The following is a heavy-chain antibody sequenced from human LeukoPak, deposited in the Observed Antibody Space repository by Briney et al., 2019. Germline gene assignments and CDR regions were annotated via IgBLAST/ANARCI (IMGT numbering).Heavy chain of an antibody. Sequence: ASVKVSCKTSGYTFTSFHMHWVRQAPGQGLEWMGMIDPSGGSTTYAQNFQGRVTMTRDTSTNTFYMELSSLRFDDTAIYFCARRHSFRGGYVSRWLDPWGQGTLVTVSS. CDR1: GYTFTSFH. CDR3: ARRHSFRGGYVSRWLDP. CDR2: IDPSGGST. D-gene: IGHD3-10*01. V-gene: IGHV1-46*01. J-gene: IGHJ5*02.